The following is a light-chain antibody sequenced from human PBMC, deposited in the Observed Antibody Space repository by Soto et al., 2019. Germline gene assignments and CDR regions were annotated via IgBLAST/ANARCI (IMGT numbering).Light chain of an antibody. J-gene: IGKJ3*01. CDR1: QGISNY. Sequence: DIQMTQFPSSLSASVGDRVTLTCQASQGISNYLNWYQQKPGKAPKLLIYDASTLETGVPSRFSGSGSGTEFTLTISSLQPEDFATYYCQQLNSYLGTFGPGTKVDIK. CDR3: QQLNSYLGT. V-gene: IGKV1-9*01. CDR2: DAS.